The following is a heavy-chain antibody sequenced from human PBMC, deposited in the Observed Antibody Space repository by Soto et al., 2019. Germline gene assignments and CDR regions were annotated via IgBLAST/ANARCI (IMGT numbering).Heavy chain of an antibody. CDR3: AKDEGTSSTVFDY. Sequence: QLLESGGASVQPGGSLRLSCVASGFTFKAYAMGWVRQAPGRGLEWVSSITATNGNTYYADSVRGRFTISRDNSRNSLFLQMNGLRPEDSALYYCAKDEGTSSTVFDYWGQVTRVTVPS. D-gene: IGHD4-4*01. CDR1: GFTFKAYA. CDR2: ITATNGNT. V-gene: IGHV3-23*01. J-gene: IGHJ4*02.